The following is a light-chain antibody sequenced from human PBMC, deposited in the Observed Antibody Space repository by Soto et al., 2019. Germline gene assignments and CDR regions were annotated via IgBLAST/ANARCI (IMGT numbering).Light chain of an antibody. Sequence: DIQMTQSPSSVSASGGDRVTITCRASQSIGNWLAWYQQKPGKAPKLLIYAASTLQGGVPSRFSGSGSGTDFTLAILSLQPDEFATHSCQQANRIPLTFGQATPL. CDR1: QSIGNW. V-gene: IGKV1D-12*01. CDR3: QQANRIPLT. CDR2: AAS. J-gene: IGKJ5*01.